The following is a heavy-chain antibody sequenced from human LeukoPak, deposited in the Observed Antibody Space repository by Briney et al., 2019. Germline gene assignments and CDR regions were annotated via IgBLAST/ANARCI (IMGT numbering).Heavy chain of an antibody. V-gene: IGHV1-18*01. D-gene: IGHD3-10*01. J-gene: IGHJ4*02. CDR3: ARLTPIVRGRASIFDY. CDR2: ISAYNGNT. CDR1: GYTFTSYG. Sequence: GASVKLSCKASGYTFTSYGISWVRQAPGQGLEWMGWISAYNGNTNYAQKLQGRVTMTTDTSTSTAYMELRSLRSEDTAVYYCARLTPIVRGRASIFDYWGQGNLVTVSS.